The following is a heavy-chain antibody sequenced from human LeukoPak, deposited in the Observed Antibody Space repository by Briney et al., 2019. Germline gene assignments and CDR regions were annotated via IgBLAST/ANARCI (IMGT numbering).Heavy chain of an antibody. CDR3: AKDPPISGVSSPVGWDY. CDR2: ISGSGGST. V-gene: IGHV3-23*01. CDR1: GFTFSSYA. Sequence: GGSLRLSCAASGFTFSSYAMSWVRQAPGKGLEWVSAISGSGGSTYYADSVKGRLTISRDNSKNTLYLQMNSLRAEDTAVYYCAKDPPISGVSSPVGWDYWGQGTLVTVSS. J-gene: IGHJ4*02. D-gene: IGHD3-3*01.